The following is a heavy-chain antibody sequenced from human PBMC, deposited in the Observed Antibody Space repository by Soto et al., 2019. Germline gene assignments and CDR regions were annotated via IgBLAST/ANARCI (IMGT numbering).Heavy chain of an antibody. J-gene: IGHJ1*01. CDR2: IYYSGST. CDR1: GGSISRGCYY. D-gene: IGHD3-22*01. CDR3: AIYDSSGSRGFQH. V-gene: IGHV4-31*03. Sequence: QVQLQESGPGLVRPSQTLSLTCTVYGGSISRGCYYWSWIRQHPGKGLEWIGYIYYSGSTYYNPSLKSRVTISVDTSKNQFSLKLSSVTAADTAVYYCAIYDSSGSRGFQHWGQGTLVTVSS.